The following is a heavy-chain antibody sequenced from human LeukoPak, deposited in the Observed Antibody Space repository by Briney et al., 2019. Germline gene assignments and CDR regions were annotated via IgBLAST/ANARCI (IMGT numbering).Heavy chain of an antibody. CDR2: SYYSGNT. CDR1: GGSISSYY. V-gene: IGHV4-59*01. CDR3: ARDEAAAGYFDS. J-gene: IGHJ4*02. D-gene: IGHD6-13*01. Sequence: ASETLSLTCTVSGGSISSYYWSWIRHPPGKGLEWIGYSYYSGNTNYNPSLKSRVTISADTSTNQLSLRLSSMTAADTAVYYCARDEAAAGYFDSWGQGTLVTVSP.